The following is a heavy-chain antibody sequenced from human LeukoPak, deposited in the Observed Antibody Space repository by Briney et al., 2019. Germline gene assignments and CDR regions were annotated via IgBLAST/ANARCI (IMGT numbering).Heavy chain of an antibody. CDR1: GGSISSYY. J-gene: IGHJ4*02. D-gene: IGHD5-12*01. V-gene: IGHV4-59*06. Sequence: PSETLSLTCTVSGGSISSYYWSWIRQHPGKGLEWIGYIYYSGSTYYNPSLKSRVTISVDTSKNQFSLKLSSVTAADTAVYYCARETRWGYSGYDPFDYWGQGTLVTVSS. CDR2: IYYSGST. CDR3: ARETRWGYSGYDPFDY.